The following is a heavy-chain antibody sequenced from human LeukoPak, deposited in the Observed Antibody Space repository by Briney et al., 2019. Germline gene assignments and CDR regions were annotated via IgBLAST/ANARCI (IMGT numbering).Heavy chain of an antibody. CDR1: GYSISSGFY. CDR2: FHHSGST. CDR3: ARLRRVGVTSGDAFDI. D-gene: IGHD1-26*01. V-gene: IGHV4-38-2*02. J-gene: IGHJ3*02. Sequence: PSETLSLTCSVSGYSISSGFYWDWIRQPPGKGLEWIGSFHHSGSTPYNPSLNSRVSISVDTSKNQLSPKLSSVTAADTAVYYCARLRRVGVTSGDAFDIWGQGTMVTVSS.